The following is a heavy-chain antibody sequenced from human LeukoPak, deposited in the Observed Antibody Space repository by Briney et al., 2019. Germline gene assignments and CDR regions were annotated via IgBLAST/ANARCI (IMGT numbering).Heavy chain of an antibody. CDR3: ARRSSGYGPSDY. D-gene: IGHD5-12*01. Sequence: SETLSLTCTVSGGSINSSSYYWGWIRQPPGKGLEWIGNIYYSGGTYYNPSLKSRVTISADTSKSQFSLKLSSVTAADTAVYYCARRSSGYGPSDYWGQGTLVTVSS. J-gene: IGHJ4*02. CDR2: IYYSGGT. CDR1: GGSINSSSYY. V-gene: IGHV4-39*01.